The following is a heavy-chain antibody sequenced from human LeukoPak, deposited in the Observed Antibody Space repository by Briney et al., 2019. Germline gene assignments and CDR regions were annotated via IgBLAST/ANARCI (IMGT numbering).Heavy chain of an antibody. D-gene: IGHD3-22*01. CDR1: GFTFSSYW. CDR3: TTHIDYYDSSGQHY. CDR2: INTDGSST. V-gene: IGHV3-74*01. Sequence: GGSLRLSCAASGFTFSSYWMHWVRQAPGKGLVWVSRINTDGSSTSYADSMKGRFTISRDDSKNTAYLQMNSLKTEDTAVYYCTTHIDYYDSSGQHYWGQGTLVTVSS. J-gene: IGHJ4*02.